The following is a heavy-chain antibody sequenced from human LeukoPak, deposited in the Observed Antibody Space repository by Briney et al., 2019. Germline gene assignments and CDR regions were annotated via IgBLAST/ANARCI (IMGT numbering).Heavy chain of an antibody. D-gene: IGHD6-19*01. Sequence: GGSLRLSCAASGFTFSSYAMHWVRQAPGKGLEWVANIKQDGSEKYYVDSVKGRFTISRDNAKNSLYLQMNSLRAEDTAVYYCARSGIAVAGARNDYWGQGTLVTVSS. CDR3: ARSGIAVAGARNDY. J-gene: IGHJ4*02. CDR1: GFTFSSYA. CDR2: IKQDGSEK. V-gene: IGHV3-7*01.